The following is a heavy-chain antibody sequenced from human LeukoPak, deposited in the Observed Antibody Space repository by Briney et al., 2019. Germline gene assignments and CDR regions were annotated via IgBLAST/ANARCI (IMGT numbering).Heavy chain of an antibody. J-gene: IGHJ3*02. V-gene: IGHV4-39*07. CDR1: GGSISSSSYY. CDR3: ARAPRSGWYNGGAFDI. CDR2: IYHSGST. D-gene: IGHD6-19*01. Sequence: EPSETLSLTCTVSGGSISSSSYYWGWLRQPPGKGLEWIGEIYHSGSTNYNPSLKSRVTISVDKSKNQLSLKLRSVTAADTAEYYCARAPRSGWYNGGAFDIWGQGTMVTVSS.